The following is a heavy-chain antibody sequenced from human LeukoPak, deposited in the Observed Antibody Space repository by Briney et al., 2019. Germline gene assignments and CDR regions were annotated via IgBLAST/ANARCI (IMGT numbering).Heavy chain of an antibody. CDR3: ARGNDFWSAITT. CDR2: IIPIFGTA. J-gene: IGHJ5*02. CDR1: GGTFSSYA. Sequence: ASVKVSCKASGGTFSSYAISWVRQAPGQGLEWMGRIIPIFGTANYAQKFQGRVTTTTDESTSTAYMELSSLRSEDTAVYYCARGNDFWSAITTWGQGTLVTVSS. V-gene: IGHV1-69*05. D-gene: IGHD3-3*01.